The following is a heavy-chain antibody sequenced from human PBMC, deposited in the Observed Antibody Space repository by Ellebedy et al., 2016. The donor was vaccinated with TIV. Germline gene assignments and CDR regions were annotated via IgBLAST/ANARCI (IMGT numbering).Heavy chain of an antibody. CDR2: IYQDGSEQ. J-gene: IGHJ5*02. D-gene: IGHD4-17*01. Sequence: PGGSLRLSCEASGFSFRSYWMSWVRQAPGKGLEWVANIYQDGSEQFYVDSVKGRFTISRDNANKSMFLQMNSLRADDTAVYYCARRGSYGDYAVQVNSWFDRWGQGTLVTVSS. CDR1: GFSFRSYW. CDR3: ARRGSYGDYAVQVNSWFDR. V-gene: IGHV3-7*01.